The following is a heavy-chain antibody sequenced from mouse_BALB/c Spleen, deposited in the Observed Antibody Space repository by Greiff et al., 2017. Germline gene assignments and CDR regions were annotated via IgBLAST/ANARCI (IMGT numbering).Heavy chain of an antibody. J-gene: IGHJ2*01. CDR1: GYTFTSYW. D-gene: IGHD2-3*01. Sequence: QLQQSGAELAKPGASVKMSCKASGYTFTSYWMHWVKQRPGQGLEWIGYINPSTGYTEYNQKFKDKATLTADKSSSTAYMQLSSLTSEDSAVYYCARWDGYYDYFDYWGQGTTLTVSS. V-gene: IGHV1-7*01. CDR2: INPSTGYT. CDR3: ARWDGYYDYFDY.